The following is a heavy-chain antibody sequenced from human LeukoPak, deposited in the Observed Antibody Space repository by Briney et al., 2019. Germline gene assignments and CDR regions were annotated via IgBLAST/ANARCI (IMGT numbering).Heavy chain of an antibody. V-gene: IGHV3-30*02. Sequence: GGSLRLSCAASGFTFSSYGMHWVRQAPGKGLEWVAFIRYDGSNKYYADSVKGRFTISSDNSKNTLYLQMNSLRAEDTAVYYCARYRGYCSSTSCFNWFDPWGQGTLVTVSS. D-gene: IGHD2-2*01. J-gene: IGHJ5*02. CDR1: GFTFSSYG. CDR2: IRYDGSNK. CDR3: ARYRGYCSSTSCFNWFDP.